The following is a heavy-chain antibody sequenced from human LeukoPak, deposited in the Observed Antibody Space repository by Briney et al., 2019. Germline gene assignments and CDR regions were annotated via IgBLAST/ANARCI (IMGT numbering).Heavy chain of an antibody. CDR3: ARDFYGDYPSRYFGY. J-gene: IGHJ4*02. Sequence: KPGGSLRLSCAASGFTFSSYSMNWVRQAPGKGLEWVSSISSSSSYIYYADSVKGRFTISRDNAKNSLYLQMNSLRAEDTAVYYCARDFYGDYPSRYFGYWGQGTLVTVPS. CDR2: ISSSSSYI. D-gene: IGHD4-17*01. CDR1: GFTFSSYS. V-gene: IGHV3-21*01.